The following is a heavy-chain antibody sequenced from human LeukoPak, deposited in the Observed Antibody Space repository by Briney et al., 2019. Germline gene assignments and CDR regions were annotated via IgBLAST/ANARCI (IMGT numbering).Heavy chain of an antibody. CDR2: INRNSGGT. CDR3: ASYYDFWSGHLGEEDAFDI. D-gene: IGHD3-3*01. CDR1: GYTFTGYY. Sequence: ASVKVSCKASGYTFTGYYIHWVRQAPGQGLEWMGLINRNSGGTNYAQKFQGRVTMTRDTSINTAYMELSRLRSDDTAVYYCASYYDFWSGHLGEEDAFDIWGQGTMVSVSS. V-gene: IGHV1-2*02. J-gene: IGHJ3*02.